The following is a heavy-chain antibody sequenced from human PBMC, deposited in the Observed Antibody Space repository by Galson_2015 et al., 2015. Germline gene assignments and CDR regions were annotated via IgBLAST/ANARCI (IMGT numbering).Heavy chain of an antibody. V-gene: IGHV1-69*13. CDR1: GGTFSSYA. Sequence: SVKVSCKASGGTFSSYAISWVRQAPGQGLEWMGGIIPIFGTANYAQKFQGRVTITADESTSTAYMELSSLRSEDTAVYYCARVSSYYGSMDVWGQGTTVTVSS. CDR3: ARVSSYYGSMDV. D-gene: IGHD3-10*01. J-gene: IGHJ6*02. CDR2: IIPIFGTA.